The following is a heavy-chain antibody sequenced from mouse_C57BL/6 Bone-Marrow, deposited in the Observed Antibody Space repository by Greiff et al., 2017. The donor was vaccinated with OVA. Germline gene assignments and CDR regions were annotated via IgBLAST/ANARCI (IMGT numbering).Heavy chain of an antibody. J-gene: IGHJ1*03. CDR1: GYTFTDYN. V-gene: IGHV1-18*01. CDR2: INPNNGGT. Sequence: VQLQQSGPELVKPGASVKIPCKASGYTFTDYNMDWVKQSHGKSLEWIGDINPNNGGTIYNQKFKGKATLTVDKSSSTAYMELRSLTSEDTAVYYCARSGTTVVRPYFDVWGTGTTVTVSS. CDR3: ARSGTTVVRPYFDV. D-gene: IGHD1-1*01.